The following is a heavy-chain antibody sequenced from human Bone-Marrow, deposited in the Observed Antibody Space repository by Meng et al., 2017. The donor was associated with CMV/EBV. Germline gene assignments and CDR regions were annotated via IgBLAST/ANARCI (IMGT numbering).Heavy chain of an antibody. J-gene: IGHJ4*02. Sequence: KVSCKGSGYSFTSYWIGWVRQMPGKGLEWMGIIYPGDSDTRYSPSFQGQVTISADKSISTAYPQWSSLKASDTAMYYCARQTGELPYYFDYWGQGTLVTVSS. CDR3: ARQTGELPYYFDY. CDR1: GYSFTSYW. CDR2: IYPGDSDT. V-gene: IGHV5-51*01. D-gene: IGHD1-26*01.